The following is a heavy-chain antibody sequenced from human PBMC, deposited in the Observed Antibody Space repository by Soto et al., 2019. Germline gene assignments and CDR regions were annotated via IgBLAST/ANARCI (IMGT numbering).Heavy chain of an antibody. V-gene: IGHV4-34*01. CDR1: SGSFSGHF. CDR2: INLAGGT. J-gene: IGHJ4*02. Sequence: PLETLSLTCAVYSGSFSGHFWSLIRQPPGKGLEWIGEINLAGGTNYNPSLKSRVTISIDKSNNQFFLKLTSVTAADKAVYYCARNQRIYDILTGYYKGPFDSWGQGTLVTVS. CDR3: ARNQRIYDILTGYYKGPFDS. D-gene: IGHD3-9*01.